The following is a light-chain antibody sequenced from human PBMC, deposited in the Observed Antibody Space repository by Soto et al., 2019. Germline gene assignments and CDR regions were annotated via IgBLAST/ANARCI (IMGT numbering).Light chain of an antibody. V-gene: IGLV1-40*01. J-gene: IGLJ1*01. CDR3: QTSDSGLFGLI. CDR2: GTS. CDR1: NSNIGTGFD. Sequence: QAVVTQPPSVSGAPGQRVTIACTGNNSNIGTGFDVHWYRHFPGAAPKLLLSGTSHRPSGVPDRFSGSKSGTSASLAITGLQADDEADYYCQTSDSGLFGLIFGTGTKVTAL.